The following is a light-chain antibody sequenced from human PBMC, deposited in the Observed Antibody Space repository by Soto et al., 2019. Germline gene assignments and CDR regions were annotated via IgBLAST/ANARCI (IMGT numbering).Light chain of an antibody. V-gene: IGKV1-8*01. J-gene: IGKJ1*01. CDR3: QQYNTYSWT. CDR1: QGISSY. CDR2: KAS. Sequence: AIRMTQSPSSFSASTGDRVTITCRASQGISSYLAWYQQKPGKAPKLLIYKASGLESGVPSRFSGSGSGTEFTLTISSLQPDDFATYCCQQYNTYSWTFGQGTKVDIK.